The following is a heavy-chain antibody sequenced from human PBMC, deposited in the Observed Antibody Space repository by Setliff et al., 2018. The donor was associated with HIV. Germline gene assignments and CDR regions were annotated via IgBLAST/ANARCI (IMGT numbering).Heavy chain of an antibody. CDR1: GFTFSTYV. CDR3: ARDGERIAAAKYYYYMDV. V-gene: IGHV3-23*01. Sequence: GGSLRLSCAASGFTFSTYVLSWVRQAPGKGLEWVSALTGDGVNTYYADSVKGRFTISRDNAKNSLYLQMNSLRAEDTAVYYCARDGERIAAAKYYYYMDVWGKGTTVTVSS. J-gene: IGHJ6*03. D-gene: IGHD6-13*01. CDR2: LTGDGVNT.